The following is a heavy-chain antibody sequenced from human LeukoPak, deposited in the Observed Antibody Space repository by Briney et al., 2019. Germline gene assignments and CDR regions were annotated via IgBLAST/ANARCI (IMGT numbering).Heavy chain of an antibody. Sequence: ASVKVSCKASGYTFTSYYMHWVRQAPGQGLEWMGIINPSGGSTSYAQKFQGRVTMTRDTSTSTVYMELSSLRSEDTAVYYCATIVSDSSGWYHFDHWGQGALVTVSS. J-gene: IGHJ4*02. D-gene: IGHD6-19*01. CDR1: GYTFTSYY. CDR3: ATIVSDSSGWYHFDH. V-gene: IGHV1-46*01. CDR2: INPSGGST.